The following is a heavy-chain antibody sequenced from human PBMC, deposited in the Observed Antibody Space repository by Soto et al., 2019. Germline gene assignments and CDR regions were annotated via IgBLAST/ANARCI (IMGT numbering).Heavy chain of an antibody. CDR1: GFTFSDSY. Sequence: PGGSLRLSCAASGFTFSDSYVSWIRQAPGKGLEWVSYISSSGSTIYYADSVKGRFTISRDNAKNSLYLQMNSLRAEDTAVYYCARDLLYYDFWSGYYTGPFDYWGQGTLVTVSS. D-gene: IGHD3-3*01. CDR3: ARDLLYYDFWSGYYTGPFDY. J-gene: IGHJ4*02. V-gene: IGHV3-11*01. CDR2: ISSSGSTI.